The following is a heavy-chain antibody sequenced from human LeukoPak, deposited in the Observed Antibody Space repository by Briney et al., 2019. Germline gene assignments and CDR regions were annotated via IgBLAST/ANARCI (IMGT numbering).Heavy chain of an antibody. CDR2: ISGSGGST. V-gene: IGHV3-23*01. CDR1: GFTFGSYA. Sequence: GGSLRLSCAASGFTFGSYAMSWVRQAPGKGLEWVSAISGSGGSTYYADSVKGRFTISRDNSKNTLYLQMNSLRAEDTAVYYCAKGGWIQLWLFDYWGQGTLVTVSS. J-gene: IGHJ4*02. CDR3: AKGGWIQLWLFDY. D-gene: IGHD5-18*01.